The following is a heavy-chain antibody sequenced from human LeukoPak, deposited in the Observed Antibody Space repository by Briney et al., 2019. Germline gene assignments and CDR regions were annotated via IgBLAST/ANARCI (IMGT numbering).Heavy chain of an antibody. CDR1: GGSISSYY. D-gene: IGHD3-10*01. V-gene: IGHV4-59*01. Sequence: SETLSLTCTVSGGSISSYYWSWIRQPPGRGLEWIGYIYYSGSTNYNPSLKSRVTISVDTSKNQFSLKLSSVTAADTAVYYCARDRAYYYYGMDVWGQGTTVTVSS. CDR2: IYYSGST. J-gene: IGHJ6*02. CDR3: ARDRAYYYYGMDV.